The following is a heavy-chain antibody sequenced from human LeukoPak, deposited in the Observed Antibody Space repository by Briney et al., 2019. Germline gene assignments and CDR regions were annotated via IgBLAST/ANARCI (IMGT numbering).Heavy chain of an antibody. CDR2: IRAYNGNT. CDR1: GYTFTSYG. Sequence: ASVKVSCKASGYTFTSYGISCVRQAPGQELGWMGWIRAYNGNTNYAQKLQGRVTMTTDTSTSTAYMELRSLRSDDTAVYYCARGRYCSSTSCYRRAFDIWGQGTMVTVSS. V-gene: IGHV1-18*01. CDR3: ARGRYCSSTSCYRRAFDI. D-gene: IGHD2-2*01. J-gene: IGHJ3*02.